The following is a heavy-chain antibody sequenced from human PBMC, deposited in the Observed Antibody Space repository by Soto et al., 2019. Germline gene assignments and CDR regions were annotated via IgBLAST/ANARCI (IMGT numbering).Heavy chain of an antibody. D-gene: IGHD3-10*01. J-gene: IGHJ4*02. CDR2: MNPNSGNT. Sequence: QVQLVQSGAEVKKPGASVKVSCKASGYTFTSYDINWVRQATGQGLEWMGWMNPNSGNTGYAQKFQGRVTMTRNTSINTAYMELSSLRSEDTAVYYCARVGIRYYGSGTTPLDYWGQGTLVTVSS. CDR1: GYTFTSYD. CDR3: ARVGIRYYGSGTTPLDY. V-gene: IGHV1-8*01.